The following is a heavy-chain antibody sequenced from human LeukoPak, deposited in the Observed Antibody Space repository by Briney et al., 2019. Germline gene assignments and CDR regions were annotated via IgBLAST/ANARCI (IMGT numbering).Heavy chain of an antibody. CDR1: GGSISSGDYY. D-gene: IGHD4-17*01. J-gene: IGHJ4*02. V-gene: IGHV4-30-4*01. CDR2: IYYSGSP. Sequence: SETLSLACTVSGGSISSGDYYWSWIRKPPAKGLEWIGCIYYSGSPCYNPSLKSRVPISVDTSKNQFSLKLSSVTAANTAVYYCAKNDYGVFDYWGQGSLDTVSS. CDR3: AKNDYGVFDY.